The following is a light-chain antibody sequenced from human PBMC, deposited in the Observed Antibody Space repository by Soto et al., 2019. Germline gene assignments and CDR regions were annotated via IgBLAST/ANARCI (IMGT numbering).Light chain of an antibody. CDR3: ETWDSNPHV. J-gene: IGLJ3*02. V-gene: IGLV4-60*02. CDR1: SGHSSYI. Sequence: QSVLTQSSSASASLGSSVKLTCTLSSGHSSYIIAWHQQQPGKAPRYLMKLEGSGSYNKGSGVPDRFSGSSSGADRYLTISNLQFEDEADYYCETWDSNPHVFGGGTTLTV. CDR2: LEGSGSY.